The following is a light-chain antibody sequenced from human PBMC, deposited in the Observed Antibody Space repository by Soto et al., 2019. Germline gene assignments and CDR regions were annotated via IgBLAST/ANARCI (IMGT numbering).Light chain of an antibody. V-gene: IGLV1-40*01. CDR2: DNI. J-gene: IGLJ2*01. Sequence: QSVLTQPPSVSGAPGQRVTISCTGSSSNIGAGYGVHWYQQLPGTAPKLLIYDNINRPSGVPDRFSGSKSGTSASLAITGLQAEDEADYYCQSYGSSLSGVVFGGGTELTVL. CDR3: QSYGSSLSGVV. CDR1: SSNIGAGYG.